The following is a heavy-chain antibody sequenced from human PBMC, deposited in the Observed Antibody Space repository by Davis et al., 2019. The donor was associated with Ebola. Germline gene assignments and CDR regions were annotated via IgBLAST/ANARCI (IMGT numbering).Heavy chain of an antibody. V-gene: IGHV4-34*01. CDR1: GGSLSGYY. CDR3: ATNTTSKGFDV. J-gene: IGHJ3*01. D-gene: IGHD1-14*01. CDR2: INQYGNT. Sequence: PSETLSPTFAVSGGSLSGYYWSCIRQSPGKGLEWLGEINQYGNTNSNPSLKSRVTMSVDTSNNHFSLKLTSVTAADTTIYYCATNTTSKGFDVWGQGTLVTVSS.